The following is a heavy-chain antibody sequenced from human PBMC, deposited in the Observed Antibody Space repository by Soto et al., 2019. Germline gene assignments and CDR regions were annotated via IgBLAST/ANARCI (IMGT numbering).Heavy chain of an antibody. J-gene: IGHJ4*02. D-gene: IGHD1-26*01. V-gene: IGHV4-30-2*01. CDR3: ASRIVGAHERFRFDY. CDR2: IYHSGST. Sequence: FLSCAVSGGSISSGGYSWSCIRQPPGKGLEWIGYIYHSGSTYYNPALKSRVTISVDRSKNQFSLKLSSVTAADTAVYYCASRIVGAHERFRFDYWGQGTLVTVSS. CDR1: GGSISSGGYS.